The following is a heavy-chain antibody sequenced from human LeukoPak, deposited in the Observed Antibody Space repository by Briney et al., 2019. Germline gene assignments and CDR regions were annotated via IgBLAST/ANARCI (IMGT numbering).Heavy chain of an antibody. V-gene: IGHV1-18*01. D-gene: IGHD3-3*01. Sequence: ASVKVSCKASGYTFTSYGISWVRQAPGQGLEWMGWISAYNGNTNYAQKLQGRVTITTDTSTSTAYMELRSLRSDDTAVYYCARDFSPYYDFWSGPPPFDYWGQGTLVTVSS. CDR3: ARDFSPYYDFWSGPPPFDY. CDR2: ISAYNGNT. J-gene: IGHJ4*02. CDR1: GYTFTSYG.